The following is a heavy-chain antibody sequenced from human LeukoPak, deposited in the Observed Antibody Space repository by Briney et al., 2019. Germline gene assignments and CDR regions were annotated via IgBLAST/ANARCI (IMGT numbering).Heavy chain of an antibody. CDR1: GFTFDRFT. Sequence: GGSLKLSCAASGFTFDRFTIHWVRQTPGKGLEWVSLINRRGHTFYADSVKGRFTISRDNSRNSVFLQMNSLRPEDTALYHCAKEVDCPSDCLFFHSWGQGTLVTVSS. J-gene: IGHJ4*02. D-gene: IGHD2-21*02. CDR2: INRRGHT. CDR3: AKEVDCPSDCLFFHS. V-gene: IGHV3-43*01.